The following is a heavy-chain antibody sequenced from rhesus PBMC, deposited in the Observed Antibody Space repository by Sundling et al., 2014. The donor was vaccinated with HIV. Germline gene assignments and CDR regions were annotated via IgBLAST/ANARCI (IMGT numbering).Heavy chain of an antibody. V-gene: IGHV4-173*01. CDR1: GYSISSNY. CDR2: ISGSGGNT. D-gene: IGHD6-31*01. CDR3: ASYTPSSGSFDY. Sequence: QLQLQESGPGLVKPSETLSLTCAVSGYSISSNYWSWIRQPPGKGLEWIGRISGSGGNTDYNPSLKSRVTISTDTSTNRFSLQLTSLTAADTAVYFCASYTPSSGSFDYWGQGVLVTVSS. J-gene: IGHJ4*01.